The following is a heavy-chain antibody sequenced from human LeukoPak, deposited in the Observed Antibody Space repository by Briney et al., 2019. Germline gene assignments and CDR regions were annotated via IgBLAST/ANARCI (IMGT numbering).Heavy chain of an antibody. CDR2: IWYDGSNK. CDR3: ARGGIAVAGTFDY. V-gene: IGHV3-33*01. J-gene: IGHJ4*02. Sequence: GRSLRLSCAASGFTFSSYGMHWVRPAPGKGLEWVAVIWYDGSNKYYADSVKGRFTISRDNSKNTLYLQMNSLRAEDTAVYYCARGGIAVAGTFDYWGQGTLVTVSS. D-gene: IGHD6-19*01. CDR1: GFTFSSYG.